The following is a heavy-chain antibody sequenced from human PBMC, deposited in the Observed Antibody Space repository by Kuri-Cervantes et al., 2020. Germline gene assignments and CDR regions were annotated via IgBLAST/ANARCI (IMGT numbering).Heavy chain of an antibody. Sequence: GESLKISCAASGFTFSSYAMHWVRQAPGKGLEWVAVISYDGSNKYYADSVKGRFTISRDNSKNTLYLQMNSLRAEDTAVYYCVGGAYSYGYSVSWGQGTLVTVSS. CDR2: ISYDGSNK. D-gene: IGHD5-18*01. CDR3: VGGAYSYGYSVS. CDR1: GFTFSSYA. J-gene: IGHJ5*02. V-gene: IGHV3-30*01.